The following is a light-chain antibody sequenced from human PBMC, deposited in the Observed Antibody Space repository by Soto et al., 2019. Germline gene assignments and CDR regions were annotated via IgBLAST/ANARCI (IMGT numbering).Light chain of an antibody. J-gene: IGKJ5*01. CDR2: DAS. V-gene: IGKV1-33*01. CDR3: QQYENLPT. CDR1: QNINNY. Sequence: IQLTQSASSLFASAGDRCTVTCQASQNINNYLNWYQQKPGRAPKLLNYDASNLEAGVPSRFRGSGSGTDFTFTISRLQPEDIATYYCQQYENLPTFGQGTRLEI.